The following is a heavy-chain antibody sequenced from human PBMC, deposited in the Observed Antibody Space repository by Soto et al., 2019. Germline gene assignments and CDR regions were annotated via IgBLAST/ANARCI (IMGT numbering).Heavy chain of an antibody. CDR2: IISDGSHT. D-gene: IGHD3-16*01. CDR3: ARAMIGSGTANDY. J-gene: IGHJ4*02. V-gene: IGHV3-74*03. CDR1: GFTFSSHW. Sequence: EVQLVESGGGLVQPGGSLRLSCSASGFTFSSHWMIWVRQGPGKGLEWVSRIISDGSHTAYADRVKGRFTISRDNAKNTVYLQMNSPRAEDTGLYYCARAMIGSGTANDYWGQGTLVTVSS.